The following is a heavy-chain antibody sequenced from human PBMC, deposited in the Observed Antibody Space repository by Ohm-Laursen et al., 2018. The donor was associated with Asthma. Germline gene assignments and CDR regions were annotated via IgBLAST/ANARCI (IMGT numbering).Heavy chain of an antibody. CDR3: ARGSIVGATELDY. J-gene: IGHJ4*02. D-gene: IGHD1-26*01. Sequence: PGTLSLTCAVSGGSISSSNWWSWVRQPPGKGLEWIGEIYHSGSTNYNPSLKSRVTISVDKSKNQFSLKLSSVTAADTAVYYCARGSIVGATELDYWGQGTLVTVSS. CDR1: GGSISSSNW. V-gene: IGHV4-4*03. CDR2: IYHSGST.